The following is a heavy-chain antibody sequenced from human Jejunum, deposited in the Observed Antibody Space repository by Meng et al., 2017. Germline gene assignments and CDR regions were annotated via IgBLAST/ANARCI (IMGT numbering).Heavy chain of an antibody. CDR2: VVSSGNT. CDR1: GDITTSPYY. J-gene: IGHJ4*02. Sequence: SETLSPTGTVSGDITTSPYYWTWIRQPPGKGLEWIGNVVSSGNTNYNPSLKSRVTIPRDTSRKQFSLKLTSVTAADTAVYYCARDTRNLVRDIGNFWGQGRLVTVSS. CDR3: ARDTRNLVRDIGNF. D-gene: IGHD3-10*01. V-gene: IGHV4-39*07.